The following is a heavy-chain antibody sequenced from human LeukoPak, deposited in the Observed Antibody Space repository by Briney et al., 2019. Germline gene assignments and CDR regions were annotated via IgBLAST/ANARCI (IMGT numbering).Heavy chain of an antibody. CDR1: GFTFTGYY. CDR3: ASPLPYYYDSSGYYYFY. CDR2: INPNSGGT. Sequence: GGSLRLSCAASGFTFTGYYMHWVRQAPGQGLEWMGWINPNSGGTNYAQKFQGRVTMTRDTSISTAYMELSRLRSDDTAVYYCASPLPYYYDSSGYYYFYWGQGTLVTVSS. V-gene: IGHV1-2*02. D-gene: IGHD3-22*01. J-gene: IGHJ4*02.